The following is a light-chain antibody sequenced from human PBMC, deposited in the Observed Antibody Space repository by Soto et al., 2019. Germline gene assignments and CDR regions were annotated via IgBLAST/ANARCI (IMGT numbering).Light chain of an antibody. J-gene: IGLJ1*01. CDR3: SSFAGSIFYV. V-gene: IGLV2-8*01. CDR1: SSDVGGYNY. CDR2: EVN. Sequence: QSALTQPPSASGCPGQSVTISCTGTSSDVGGYNYVSWYQQHPGKAPKLMIYEVNKRPSGVPDRFSGSKSGNTASLTVSGLQAEDEADYFCSSFAGSIFYVFGTGTKVTVL.